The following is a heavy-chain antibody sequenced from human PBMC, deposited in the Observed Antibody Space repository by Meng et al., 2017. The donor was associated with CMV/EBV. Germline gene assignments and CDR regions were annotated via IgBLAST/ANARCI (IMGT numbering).Heavy chain of an antibody. CDR2: IYYSGST. V-gene: IGHV4-59*01. J-gene: IGHJ6*02. D-gene: IGHD3-10*01. Sequence: SETLSLTCTVSGGSISGYYWNWIRQPPGKGLEWIGYIYYSGSTNYNPSLKSRVTISVDTSKNQFSLKLSSVTAADTAVYYCAREGSFDGEFSHYYYGMDVWGQGTTVTVSS. CDR1: GGSISGYY. CDR3: AREGSFDGEFSHYYYGMDV.